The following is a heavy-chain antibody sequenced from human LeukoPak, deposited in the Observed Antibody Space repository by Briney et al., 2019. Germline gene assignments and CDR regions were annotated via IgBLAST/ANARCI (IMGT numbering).Heavy chain of an antibody. CDR2: IKEDGSEK. Sequence: GGSLTLSCAASGFTFSSYGMSWVRQAPGKGLEWVADIKEDGSEKSYVDSVKGRFTISRDNAKNSLYLQMNSLRAEDTAVYYCARGKHIVVDLDGAFDIWGQGTMVTVSS. CDR3: ARGKHIVVDLDGAFDI. CDR1: GFTFSSYG. D-gene: IGHD2-21*01. V-gene: IGHV3-7*01. J-gene: IGHJ3*02.